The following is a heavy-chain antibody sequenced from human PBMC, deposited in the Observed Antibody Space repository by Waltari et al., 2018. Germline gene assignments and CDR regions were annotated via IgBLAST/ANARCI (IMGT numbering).Heavy chain of an antibody. J-gene: IGHJ6*03. Sequence: QVQLQQGGAGLLKPSETLSLTCAVPGGSFCNYYWGWIRQSPVKGLEWIGEINHSGSTNVNPSLKSRVTILLDTSRNQFSLKVRSVTAADAAVYYCAGLGFNYYYYYHMDVWGNGTTVTVSS. CDR1: GGSFCNYY. CDR3: AGLGFNYYYYYHMDV. V-gene: IGHV4-34*01. D-gene: IGHD7-27*01. CDR2: INHSGST.